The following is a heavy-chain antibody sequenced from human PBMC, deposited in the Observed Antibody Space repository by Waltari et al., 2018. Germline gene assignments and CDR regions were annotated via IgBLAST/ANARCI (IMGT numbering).Heavy chain of an antibody. D-gene: IGHD3-9*01. V-gene: IGHV3-48*01. CDR3: AREIRGTGYFPDAFDI. CDR2: ISSTGTTI. J-gene: IGHJ3*02. CDR1: GLIFSPYS. Sequence: EVQLVESGGGLVQPGGSLRLSCATSGLIFSPYSMTWVRQAPGKGLEWVAYISSTGTTIYYTDSVQGRFTISRTNAQNSLYLQMNSLRAEDTAVYYCAREIRGTGYFPDAFDIWGQGTMVTVSS.